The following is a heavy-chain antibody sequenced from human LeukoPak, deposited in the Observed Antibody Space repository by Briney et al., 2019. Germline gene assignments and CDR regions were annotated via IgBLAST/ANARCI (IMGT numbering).Heavy chain of an antibody. CDR2: IRSDGSNK. V-gene: IGHV3-30*02. Sequence: GGSLRLSCAASGFTFGSYGMHWVRQAPGKGLEWVTFIRSDGSNKYYADSVKGRFTISRDNAKNSLYLQMNSLRAEDTAVYYCARVRSIAAAGTLRYWGQGTLVTVSS. CDR3: ARVRSIAAAGTLRY. D-gene: IGHD6-13*01. CDR1: GFTFGSYG. J-gene: IGHJ4*02.